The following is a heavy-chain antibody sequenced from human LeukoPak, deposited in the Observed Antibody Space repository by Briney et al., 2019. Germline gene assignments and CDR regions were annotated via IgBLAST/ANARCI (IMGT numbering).Heavy chain of an antibody. CDR1: GDSVSSNSAT. D-gene: IGHD2/OR15-2a*01. CDR2: TYYRSKWLN. V-gene: IGHV6-1*01. J-gene: IGHJ6*03. CDR3: AREYSISSGPYFYDYMDV. Sequence: HSQTLSLTCAISGDSVSSNSATWNWIRQSPSRGLEWLGRTYYRSKWLNDYAVSVRSRITINPDTSKNQFSLQLNSVTPEDTAVYFCAREYSISSGPYFYDYMDVWGKGTTVTVSS.